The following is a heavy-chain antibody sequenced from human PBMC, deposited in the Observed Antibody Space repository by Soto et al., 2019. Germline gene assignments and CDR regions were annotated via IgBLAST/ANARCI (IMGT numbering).Heavy chain of an antibody. CDR1: GFTFSSYA. V-gene: IGHV3-30-3*01. D-gene: IGHD5-18*01. Sequence: GGSLRLSCAASGFTFSSYAMHWVRQAPGKGLEWVAVISYDGSNKYYADSVKGRFTISRDNSKNTLYLQMNSLRAEDTAVYYCARIRDGYNYDWDYWGQGTLVTVSS. CDR3: ARIRDGYNYDWDY. CDR2: ISYDGSNK. J-gene: IGHJ4*02.